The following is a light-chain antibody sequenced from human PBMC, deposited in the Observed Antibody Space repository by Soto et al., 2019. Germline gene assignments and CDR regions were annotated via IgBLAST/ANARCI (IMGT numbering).Light chain of an antibody. J-gene: IGKJ1*01. V-gene: IGKV3-20*01. CDR1: QNVGSRY. Sequence: EIVWTQSPGTLSLSPGERATLSCRASQNVGSRYLACHQQKHGQAPRRLIYGTYNRATGIQARFSGSGSGTDFSLTISSLERGDLAVYYCQKCGSSPRTFGQGTQVEIK. CDR2: GTY. CDR3: QKCGSSPRT.